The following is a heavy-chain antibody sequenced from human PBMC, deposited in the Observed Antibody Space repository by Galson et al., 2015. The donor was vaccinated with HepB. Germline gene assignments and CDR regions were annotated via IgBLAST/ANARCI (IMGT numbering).Heavy chain of an antibody. J-gene: IGHJ4*02. V-gene: IGHV4-59*01. CDR3: ARCRGIVGATYFDY. D-gene: IGHD1-26*01. CDR1: GGSISSYY. Sequence: QVQLQESGPGLVKPSETLSLTCTVSGGSISSYYLSWIRQPPGKGLEWIGYIYYSGSTNYNPSLKSRVTISVDTSKNQFSLKLSSVTAADTAVYYCARCRGIVGATYFDYWGQGTLVTVSS. CDR2: IYYSGST.